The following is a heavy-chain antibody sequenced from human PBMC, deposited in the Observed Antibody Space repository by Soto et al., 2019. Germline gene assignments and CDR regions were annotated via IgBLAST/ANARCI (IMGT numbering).Heavy chain of an antibody. CDR3: ARAVNPGRWGGDAFDI. CDR2: IIPIFGTA. D-gene: IGHD3-16*01. V-gene: IGHV1-69*13. Sequence: ASVKVSCKASGGTFSSYAISWVRQAPGQGLEWMGGIIPIFGTANYAQKFQGRVTITADESTSTAYMELSSLRSEDTAGYYCARAVNPGRWGGDAFDIWGQGTMVTVSS. CDR1: GGTFSSYA. J-gene: IGHJ3*02.